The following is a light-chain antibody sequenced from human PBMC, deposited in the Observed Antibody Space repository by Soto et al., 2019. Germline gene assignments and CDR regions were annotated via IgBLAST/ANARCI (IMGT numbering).Light chain of an antibody. CDR2: ATS. J-gene: IGKJ1*01. CDR3: RQSYSTPPGT. V-gene: IGKV1-39*01. CDR1: QSISTY. Sequence: IQMTQSPSSLSASVGDRVTITCRASQSISTYLIWYQQKPGKAPKLLIYATSSLQSGVPSRFSGSGSGTDFTLTISSLQPEDFATYYCRQSYSTPPGTFGQGTKVDIK.